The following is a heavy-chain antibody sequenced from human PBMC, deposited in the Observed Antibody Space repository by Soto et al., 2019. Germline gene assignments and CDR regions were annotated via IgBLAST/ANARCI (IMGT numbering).Heavy chain of an antibody. CDR3: AKSQEIATHFFHX. CDR1: GFTFSGFD. D-gene: IGHD2-15*01. Sequence: GGSLRLSCEASGFTFSGFDMHWVRQPTGKGLEWVSSICTVGATYYAVSVKGIFTISRDNAKKSLSLQMKSMRAGDMAVYCCAKSQEIATHFFHXWGQGTQVTVSX. V-gene: IGHV3-13*01. CDR2: ICTVGAT. J-gene: IGHJ4*02.